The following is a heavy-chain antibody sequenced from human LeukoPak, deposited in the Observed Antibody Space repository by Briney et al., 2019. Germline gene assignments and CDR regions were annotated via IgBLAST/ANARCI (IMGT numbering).Heavy chain of an antibody. Sequence: SETLSLTCTVSGGSISGYYWSWIRQPAGKGLEWIGRIYTSGSTNYNPSLKSRVTMSVDTPKNQFSLKLSSVTAADTAVYYCARESEEAGSPNTWGQGTLVTVSS. J-gene: IGHJ4*02. V-gene: IGHV4-4*07. CDR2: IYTSGST. CDR3: ARESEEAGSPNT. D-gene: IGHD6-19*01. CDR1: GGSISGYY.